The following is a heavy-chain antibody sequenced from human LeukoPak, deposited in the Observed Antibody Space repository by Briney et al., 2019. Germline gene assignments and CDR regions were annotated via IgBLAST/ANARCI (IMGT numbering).Heavy chain of an antibody. CDR1: GFTFSSYW. D-gene: IGHD1-26*01. CDR2: IKQDGSEK. V-gene: IGHV3-7*01. J-gene: IGHJ4*02. Sequence: SGGSLRLSCVVSGFTFSSYWMSWVRQAPGKGLEWVANIKQDGSEKYYVDSVKGRFTMSRDNSKNSLYLQMNSLRAEDTAVYYCARVQWELRGVGSYFEYWGQGALVTASS. CDR3: ARVQWELRGVGSYFEY.